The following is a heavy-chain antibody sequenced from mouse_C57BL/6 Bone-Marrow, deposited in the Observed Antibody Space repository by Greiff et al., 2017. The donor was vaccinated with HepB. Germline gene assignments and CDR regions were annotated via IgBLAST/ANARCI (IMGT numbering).Heavy chain of an antibody. J-gene: IGHJ3*01. Sequence: EVKLMESGGGLVQPGGSLKLSCAASGFTFSDYYMYWVRQTPEKRLEWVAYISNGGGSTYYPDTVKGRFTISRDNAKNTLYLQMSRLKSEDTAMYYCARHYGNLAWFAYWGQGTLVTVSA. D-gene: IGHD2-1*01. V-gene: IGHV5-12*01. CDR1: GFTFSDYY. CDR3: ARHYGNLAWFAY. CDR2: ISNGGGST.